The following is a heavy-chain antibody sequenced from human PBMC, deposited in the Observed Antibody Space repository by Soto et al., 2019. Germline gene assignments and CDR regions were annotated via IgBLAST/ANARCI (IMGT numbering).Heavy chain of an antibody. Sequence: GESLKISCKGSGYSFTSYWIGWVRQMPGKGLEWMGIIYPGDSDTRYSPSFQGQVTISADKSISTAYLQWSSLKASDTTMYYCARFPPVEGSSYCFDYWGQGTLVTVSS. J-gene: IGHJ4*02. V-gene: IGHV5-51*01. CDR1: GYSFTSYW. CDR2: IYPGDSDT. D-gene: IGHD6-6*01. CDR3: ARFPPVEGSSYCFDY.